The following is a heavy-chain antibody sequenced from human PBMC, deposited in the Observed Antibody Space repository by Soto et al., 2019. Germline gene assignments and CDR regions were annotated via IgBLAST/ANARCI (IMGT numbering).Heavy chain of an antibody. Sequence: PGGSLRLSCSASGFTFSNAAMHWVRQTPGRGLEYLAFINSNGRNKFYGDSVKGRFTVSRDNAQNTLYLQMSSLTVDDTARYFCVRASEPHPYGSGSYPPYWGPGTQVTVSS. CDR1: GFTFSNAA. J-gene: IGHJ4*01. CDR2: INSNGRNK. CDR3: VRASEPHPYGSGSYPPY. V-gene: IGHV3-64D*06. D-gene: IGHD3-10*01.